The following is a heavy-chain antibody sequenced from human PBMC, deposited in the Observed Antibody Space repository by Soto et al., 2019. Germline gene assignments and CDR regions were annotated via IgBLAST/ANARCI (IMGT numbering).Heavy chain of an antibody. J-gene: IGHJ2*01. D-gene: IGHD1-26*01. CDR3: ARGGELRYLDR. V-gene: IGHV1-3*05. Sequence: QVQLVQSGAEEKKPGASVWVSCKASGYPFTDYAMHWVRQAPGQRPDGMGWINAGNGNTKYSQKFQGRVTITRDTSATTAYMELSSLRAEDTAVYYCARGGELRYLDRWGRGTLVTVS. CDR2: INAGNGNT. CDR1: GYPFTDYA.